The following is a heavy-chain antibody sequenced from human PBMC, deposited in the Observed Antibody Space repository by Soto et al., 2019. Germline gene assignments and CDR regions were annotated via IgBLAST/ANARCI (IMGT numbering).Heavy chain of an antibody. J-gene: IGHJ6*02. CDR2: IWYDGSVK. Sequence: GGSLRLSCAASGFTFSSYGMHWVRQAPGKGLEWVAVIWYDGSVKNYADSVKGRFTISRDESKNTLYLQMNSLRAEDTAVYYCATAMHPPSSYVMDVWGQGTTVTVSS. V-gene: IGHV3-33*01. D-gene: IGHD2-2*01. CDR1: GFTFSSYG. CDR3: ATAMHPPSSYVMDV.